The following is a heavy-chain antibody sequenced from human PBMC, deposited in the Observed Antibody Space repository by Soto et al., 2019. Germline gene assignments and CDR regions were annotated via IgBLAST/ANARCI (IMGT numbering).Heavy chain of an antibody. CDR1: GYTFSNYG. CDR2: ISAYNGNR. J-gene: IGHJ3*02. D-gene: IGHD6-6*01. CDR3: ARDGRQFVPNSDHFDI. Sequence: DASVKVSCKASGYTFSNYGINWVRQAPGQGLEWMGWISAYNGNRKYGQKFQGRVTMATDTPTTTAYMELRSLRSDDTAVYYCARDGRQFVPNSDHFDIWGQGTTVTVSS. V-gene: IGHV1-18*01.